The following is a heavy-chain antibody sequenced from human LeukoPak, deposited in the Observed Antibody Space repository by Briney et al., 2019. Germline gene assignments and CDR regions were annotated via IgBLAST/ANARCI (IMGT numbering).Heavy chain of an antibody. CDR3: AKGSSYSSGYYFDY. V-gene: IGHV3-23*01. Sequence: GGSLRLSCAASGFTFSSYVMGWARQAPGKGLEWVSSISGSGTSTYYADSVRGRFTISRDNSKDTLYLQMNSLRADDTAIYYCAKGSSYSSGYYFDYWGQGTLVTVSS. CDR2: ISGSGTST. J-gene: IGHJ4*02. D-gene: IGHD6-19*01. CDR1: GFTFSSYV.